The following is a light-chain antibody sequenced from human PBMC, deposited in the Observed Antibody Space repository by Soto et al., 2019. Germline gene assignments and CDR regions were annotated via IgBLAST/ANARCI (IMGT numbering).Light chain of an antibody. J-gene: IGLJ3*02. CDR2: EVS. CDR3: LSYTNKNPRV. V-gene: IGLV2-14*01. CDR1: NSDVGGYDY. Sequence: QSVLTQPASVSGSPGQSITVSCTGTNSDVGGYDYVSWYQQHPGKAPKLMIYEVSNRPSGVSNRFSGSKSGNTASLTISGLQAEDEADYYCLSYTNKNPRVFGGGTKLTVL.